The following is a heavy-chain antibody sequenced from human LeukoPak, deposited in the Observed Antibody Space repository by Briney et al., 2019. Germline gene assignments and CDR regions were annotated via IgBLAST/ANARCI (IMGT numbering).Heavy chain of an antibody. CDR3: AKDSSSYYYYFDY. CDR1: GFTFSSYA. Sequence: AGGSLTLSCTASGFTFSSYAMSWVRQAPGKGLEWVLAISGSGGSTYYTDSVKGRFTISRDNSKNTLYLQMNSLRAEDTAVYYCAKDSSSYYYYFDYWGQGTLVTVSS. CDR2: ISGSGGST. V-gene: IGHV3-23*01. D-gene: IGHD3-22*01. J-gene: IGHJ4*02.